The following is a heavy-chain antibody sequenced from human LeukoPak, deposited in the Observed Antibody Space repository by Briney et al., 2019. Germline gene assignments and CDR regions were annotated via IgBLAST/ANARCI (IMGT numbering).Heavy chain of an antibody. CDR1: GGPISSYY. CDR3: ARGWAYFDY. D-gene: IGHD3-16*01. CDR2: IYVSAST. Sequence: PSETLSLTCTASGGPISSYYWSWIRQPPRKGLEWIGSIYVSASTNYNPSLKSRVTISVDTSKNQFSLKLNSVTAADTAVYYCARGWAYFDYWGQGTLVTVSA. J-gene: IGHJ4*02. V-gene: IGHV4-59*01.